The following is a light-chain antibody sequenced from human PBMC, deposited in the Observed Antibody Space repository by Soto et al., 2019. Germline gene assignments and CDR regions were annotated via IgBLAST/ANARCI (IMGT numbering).Light chain of an antibody. CDR3: LQDFKYPRT. J-gene: IGKJ1*01. CDR1: QDIRTE. CDR2: ASS. V-gene: IGKV1-6*01. Sequence: AIQMTQSPSSLSASVGDRVTITCRASQDIRTELGWYQQRPGEAPKLLIYASSNLQSGVPSRFSGSGSGTDFTLTIISLQPEDFATYYCLQDFKYPRTFGQGTKVEIK.